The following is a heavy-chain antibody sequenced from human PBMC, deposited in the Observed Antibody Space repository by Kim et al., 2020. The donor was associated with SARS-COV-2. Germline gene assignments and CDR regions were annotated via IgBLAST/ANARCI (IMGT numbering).Heavy chain of an antibody. D-gene: IGHD2-15*01. CDR2: IERDGSEK. J-gene: IGHJ4*02. V-gene: IGHV3-7*01. CDR3: ARVYGRLLPDTH. CDR1: GFTFSDYW. Sequence: GGSLRLSCAASGFTFSDYWMSWVRQAPGKGLEWVANIERDGSEKYYVDSVKGRFTISRDNAKKSLYLQMNSLRADDTAVYYCARVYGRLLPDTHWGQGTLVTVSS.